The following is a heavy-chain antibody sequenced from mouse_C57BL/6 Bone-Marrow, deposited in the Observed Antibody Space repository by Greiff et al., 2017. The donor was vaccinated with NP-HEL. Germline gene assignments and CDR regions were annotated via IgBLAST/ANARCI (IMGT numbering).Heavy chain of an antibody. Sequence: VQLQQPGAELVKPGASVKLSCKASGYTFTSYWMHWVKQRPGQGLEWIGMIHPNSGSTNYNEKFKSKATLTVDKSSSTAYMQLSSLTSEDSAVYYCALNWDVWNFDVWGTGTTVTVSS. CDR2: IHPNSGST. CDR1: GYTFTSYW. J-gene: IGHJ1*03. CDR3: ALNWDVWNFDV. D-gene: IGHD4-1*02. V-gene: IGHV1-64*01.